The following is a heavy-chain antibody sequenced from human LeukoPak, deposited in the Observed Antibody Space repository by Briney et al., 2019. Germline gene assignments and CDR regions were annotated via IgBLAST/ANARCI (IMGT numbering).Heavy chain of an antibody. CDR1: GGSISSYY. CDR2: IYYSGST. J-gene: IGHJ6*02. V-gene: IGHV4-59*01. CDR3: ARYYYDSSGYYPPYYYGMDV. Sequence: PSETLSLTCTVSGGSISSYYWSWIRQPPGKGLEWIGYIYYSGSTNYNPSLKSRVTISVDTSKNQFSLKLSSVTAADTAVYYCARYYYDSSGYYPPYYYGMDVWGQGTTVTVSS. D-gene: IGHD3-22*01.